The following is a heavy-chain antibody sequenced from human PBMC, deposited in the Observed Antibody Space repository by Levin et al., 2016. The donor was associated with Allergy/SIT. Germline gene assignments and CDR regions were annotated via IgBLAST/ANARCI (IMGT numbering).Heavy chain of an antibody. Sequence: ASVKVSCKASGYTFTGYYMHWVRQAPGQGLEWMGWINPNSGGTNYAQKFQGRVTMTRDTSISTAYMELSRLRSDDTAVYYCARERRPDFWSGYPPPVYYMDVWGKGTTVTVSS. D-gene: IGHD3-3*01. V-gene: IGHV1-2*02. CDR3: ARERRPDFWSGYPPPVYYMDV. CDR2: INPNSGGT. J-gene: IGHJ6*03. CDR1: GYTFTGYY.